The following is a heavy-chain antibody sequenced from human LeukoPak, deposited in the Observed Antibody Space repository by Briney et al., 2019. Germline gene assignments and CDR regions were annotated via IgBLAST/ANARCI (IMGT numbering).Heavy chain of an antibody. D-gene: IGHD3-3*01. CDR1: GFTFDDYA. V-gene: IGHV3-9*01. J-gene: IGHJ4*02. CDR2: ISWNSGSI. CDR3: AKDGSAYYDFWSGYYVDY. Sequence: GGSLRLSCAASGFTFDDYAMHWVRQAPGKGLEWVSGISWNSGSIGYADSVKGRFTISRDNAKNSLYLQMNSLRAEDTAVYYCAKDGSAYYDFWSGYYVDYWGQGTLVTVSS.